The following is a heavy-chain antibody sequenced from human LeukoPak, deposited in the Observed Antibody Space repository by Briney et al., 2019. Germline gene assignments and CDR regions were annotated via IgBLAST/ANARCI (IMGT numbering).Heavy chain of an antibody. D-gene: IGHD3-3*01. CDR1: GGSISSYY. V-gene: IGHV4-34*01. CDR3: ARRHYDFWSGYWPDQAFDI. Sequence: SETLSLTCTVSGGSISSYYWSWIRQPPGKGLEWIGEINHSGSTNYNPSLKSRVTISVDTSKNQFSLKLSSVTAADTAVYYCARRHYDFWSGYWPDQAFDIWGQGTMVTVSS. CDR2: INHSGST. J-gene: IGHJ3*02.